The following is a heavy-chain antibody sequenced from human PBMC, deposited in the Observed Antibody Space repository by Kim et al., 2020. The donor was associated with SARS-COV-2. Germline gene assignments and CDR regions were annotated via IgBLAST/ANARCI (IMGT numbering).Heavy chain of an antibody. CDR1: GGSISSSSYY. CDR2: IYYSGST. D-gene: IGHD2-15*01. J-gene: IGHJ4*02. V-gene: IGHV4-39*01. CDR3: ARHISGNQGPIANDFDY. Sequence: SETLSLTCTVSGGSISSSSYYWGWIRQPPGKGLEWIGSIYYSGSTYYNPSLKSRVTISVDTSKNQFSLKLSSVTAADTAVYYCARHISGNQGPIANDFDYWGQGTLVTVSS.